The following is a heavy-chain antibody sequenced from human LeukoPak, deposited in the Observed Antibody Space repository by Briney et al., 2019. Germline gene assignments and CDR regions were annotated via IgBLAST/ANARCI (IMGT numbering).Heavy chain of an antibody. CDR3: ARDLVVVGSSFSYGMDV. D-gene: IGHD2-15*01. CDR1: GFSISAYW. CDR2: INQDGSDK. Sequence: GGSLRLSCVASGFSISAYWMSWVRQAPGKGLEWVANINQDGSDKYSVDSVKGRFTISRGNAKNSLYLEMNSLRADDTAVYYCARDLVVVGSSFSYGMDVWGQGTTVTVSS. V-gene: IGHV3-7*01. J-gene: IGHJ6*02.